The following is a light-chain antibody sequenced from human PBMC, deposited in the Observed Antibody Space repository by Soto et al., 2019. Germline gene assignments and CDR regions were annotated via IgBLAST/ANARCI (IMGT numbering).Light chain of an antibody. CDR1: QSVSSSY. V-gene: IGKV3-11*01. CDR2: DTS. J-gene: IGKJ1*01. CDR3: QQRSNWWT. Sequence: MGLAQAAGTLSLNTGERATLSCRASQSVSSSYLAWYQQKPGQAPRLLIYDTSNGATGIPARFSGSGSGTDFTLTISSLEPEDFAVYYCQQRSNWWTFGQGTKVDI.